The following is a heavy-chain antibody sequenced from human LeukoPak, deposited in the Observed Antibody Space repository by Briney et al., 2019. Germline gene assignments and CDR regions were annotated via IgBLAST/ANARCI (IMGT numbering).Heavy chain of an antibody. D-gene: IGHD5-18*01. CDR2: ISYDGSNK. V-gene: IGHV3-30*18. CDR3: AKDRGYSYGIDY. CDR1: GFTFSSYG. Sequence: GGSLRLSCAASGFTFSSYGVHWVRQAPGKGLEWVAVISYDGSNKYYADSVKGRFTISRDNSKNTLYLQMNSLRAEDTAVYYCAKDRGYSYGIDYWGQGTLVTVSS. J-gene: IGHJ4*02.